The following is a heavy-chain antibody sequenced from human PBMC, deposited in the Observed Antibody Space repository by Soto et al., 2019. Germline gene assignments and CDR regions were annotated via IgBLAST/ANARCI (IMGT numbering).Heavy chain of an antibody. CDR2: ISYLGTKT. CDR3: ARTDTGGTYFEF. J-gene: IGHJ4*02. Sequence: QPGGSLRLSCADSGFTFSEYDMHWVRQAPGKGLEWVALISYLGTKTDYADSVKGRFTISRDNFKKTVSLQMESLRAEDSAVYFCARTDTGGTYFEFWGPVTVAPVSS. CDR1: GFTFSEYD. D-gene: IGHD3-16*01. V-gene: IGHV3-33*08.